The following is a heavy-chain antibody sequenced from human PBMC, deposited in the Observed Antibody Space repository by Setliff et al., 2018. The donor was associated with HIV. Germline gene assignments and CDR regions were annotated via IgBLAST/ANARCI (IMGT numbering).Heavy chain of an antibody. J-gene: IGHJ3*02. D-gene: IGHD1-1*01. Sequence: PGGSLRLSCAASGLTFSNYWMHWVRQAPGKGLEWVSRIDSDGGDKNYVGSVRGRFTISRDNAKSSLYLQMNSLRAEDTAVYYCARDTGWKIDIWGQGTMVTVSS. V-gene: IGHV3-74*01. CDR1: GLTFSNYW. CDR2: IDSDGGDK. CDR3: ARDTGWKIDI.